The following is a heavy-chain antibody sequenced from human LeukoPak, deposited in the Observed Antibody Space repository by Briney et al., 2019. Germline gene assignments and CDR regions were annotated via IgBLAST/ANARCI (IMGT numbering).Heavy chain of an antibody. CDR1: GYTLTELS. CDR3: ATGHGNSDYYFDY. V-gene: IGHV1-24*01. D-gene: IGHD4-23*01. CDR2: FDPEDGET. Sequence: ASVKVSRKVSGYTLTELSMHWVRQAPGKGLEWMGGFDPEDGETIYAQKFQGRVTMTEDTSTDTAYMELSSLRSEDTAVYYCATGHGNSDYYFDYWGQGTLVTVSS. J-gene: IGHJ4*02.